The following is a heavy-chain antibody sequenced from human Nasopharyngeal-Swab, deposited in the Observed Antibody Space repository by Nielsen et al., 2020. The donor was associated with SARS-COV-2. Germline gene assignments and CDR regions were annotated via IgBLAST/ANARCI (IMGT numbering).Heavy chain of an antibody. J-gene: IGHJ6*03. D-gene: IGHD2-15*01. V-gene: IGHV3-66*01. CDR3: ARGADVYCSGGSCYSEYYYYMDV. Sequence: GESLKISCAASGFGVSTNYMSWVRQAPGKGLEWMSVIYPGGSTNYADPVKGRFTISRDYSKNTLYLQMNSLRVEDTAIYYCARGADVYCSGGSCYSEYYYYMDVWGRGTTVTVSS. CDR1: GFGVSTNY. CDR2: IYPGGST.